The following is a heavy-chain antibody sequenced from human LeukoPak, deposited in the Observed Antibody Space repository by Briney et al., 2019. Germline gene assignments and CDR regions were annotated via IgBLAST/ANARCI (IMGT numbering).Heavy chain of an antibody. CDR1: GYTFTGYY. CDR2: INPNSGGT. V-gene: IGHV1-2*02. J-gene: IGHJ5*02. CDR3: ARARGSGIAAAGTENWFDP. D-gene: IGHD6-13*01. Sequence: ASVKVSCKASGYTFTGYYMHWVRQAPGQGLEWMGWINPNSGGTNYAQKFQGRVTMTRDTSISTAYMELSRLRSDDTAVYYCARARGSGIAAAGTENWFDPWGQGTLVTVSS.